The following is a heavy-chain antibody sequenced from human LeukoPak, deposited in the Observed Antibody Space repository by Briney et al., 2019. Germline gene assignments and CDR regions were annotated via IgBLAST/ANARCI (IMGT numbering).Heavy chain of an antibody. J-gene: IGHJ6*03. CDR2: IYYSVST. Sequence: SETLSLTCTVSGASISSSSYYWGWIRQPPGKGLEWIGRIYYSVSTYYNPSLKRRITISVDTSKNQFSLKLSSVTAADTAVYYCARGSIFGVVISYYYYYYMDVWGKGTTVTVSS. D-gene: IGHD3-3*01. CDR3: ARGSIFGVVISYYYYYYMDV. CDR1: GASISSSSYY. V-gene: IGHV4-39*07.